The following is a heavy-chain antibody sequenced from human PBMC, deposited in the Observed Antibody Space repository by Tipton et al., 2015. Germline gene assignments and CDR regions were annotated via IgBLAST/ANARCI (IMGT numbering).Heavy chain of an antibody. D-gene: IGHD1-26*01. V-gene: IGHV1-46*03. CDR3: VRGGAVSGQRTPFDY. CDR2: INPRGGTI. CDR1: GYTFITYN. J-gene: IGHJ4*02. Sequence: QLVQSGAEVKKPGASVRVSCKASGYTFITYNMHWVRQAPGQGLEWMGFINPRGGTITNTQSFQGRVTLTRDTSTSTVYMELTSLRSEGTAMYYCVRGGAVSGQRTPFDYWGQGTLVTVSS.